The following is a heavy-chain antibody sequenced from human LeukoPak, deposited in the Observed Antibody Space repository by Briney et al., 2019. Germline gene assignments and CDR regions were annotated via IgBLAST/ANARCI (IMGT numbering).Heavy chain of an antibody. CDR1: GGSISSYY. Sequence: SETLSLTCTVSGGSISSYYWSWIRQPPGKGLEWIGYIYYSGSTNYNPSLKSRVTISVDTSKNQFSLKLSSVTAADTAVYYCARDYNYYGSGRASFWFDPWGQGTLVTVSS. CDR3: ARDYNYYGSGRASFWFDP. CDR2: IYYSGST. D-gene: IGHD3-10*01. V-gene: IGHV4-59*01. J-gene: IGHJ5*02.